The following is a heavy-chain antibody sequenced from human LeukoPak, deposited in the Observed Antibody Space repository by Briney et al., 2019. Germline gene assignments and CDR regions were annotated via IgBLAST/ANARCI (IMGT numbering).Heavy chain of an antibody. Sequence: SETLSLTCNVSGGSISSGGFYWNWVRQPPGKGLEWLANIHLGGATYYNPSLKSRVTVSVDRSKNQFSLKLSSVTAADTAVYYCARPLGYCSDSRCPQSWFDPWGQGTLVTVSS. CDR2: IHLGGAT. CDR3: ARPLGYCSDSRCPQSWFDP. D-gene: IGHD2-15*01. CDR1: GGSISSGGFY. J-gene: IGHJ5*02. V-gene: IGHV4-30-2*01.